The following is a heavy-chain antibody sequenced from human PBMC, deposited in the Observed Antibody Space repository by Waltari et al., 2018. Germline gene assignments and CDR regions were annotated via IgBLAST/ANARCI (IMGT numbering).Heavy chain of an antibody. V-gene: IGHV3-23*01. J-gene: IGHJ3*02. CDR2: ISGSGGST. D-gene: IGHD1-26*01. CDR1: GFTFSSYA. Sequence: EVQLLESGGGLVQPGGSLRLSCAASGFTFSSYAMSWVRQAPGKGLEWGSAISGSGGSTYYADSVKGRFTISRDNSKNTLYLQMNSLRAEDTAVYYCAKASGSYYWAGFAFDIWGQGTMVTVSS. CDR3: AKASGSYYWAGFAFDI.